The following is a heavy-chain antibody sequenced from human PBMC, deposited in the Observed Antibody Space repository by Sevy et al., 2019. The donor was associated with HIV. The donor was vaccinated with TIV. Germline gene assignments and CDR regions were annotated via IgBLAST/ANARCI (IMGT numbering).Heavy chain of an antibody. V-gene: IGHV3-7*01. J-gene: IGHJ6*03. CDR2: IQEDGSDK. CDR1: GFIFSNYW. CDR3: ATDPFSVTTSNDYMDV. D-gene: IGHD4-17*01. Sequence: GGSLRLSCAASGFIFSNYWMSWVSQAPGKGLESVANIQEDGSDKYYVDSVKGRFTISRDNAKNSLYLQMNSLRAEDTAVYYCATDPFSVTTSNDYMDVWGKGTTVTVSS.